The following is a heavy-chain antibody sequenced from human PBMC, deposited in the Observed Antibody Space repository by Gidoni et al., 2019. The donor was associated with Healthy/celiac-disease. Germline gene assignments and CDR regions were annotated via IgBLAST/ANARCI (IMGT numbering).Heavy chain of an antibody. J-gene: IGHJ6*03. D-gene: IGHD2-2*01. Sequence: QVQLVESGGGVVQPGRSLRLSCAASGFTFRSYAIHWVRQDPGKGLEWVAVISYDGSNKYYADSVKGRFTISRDNSKNTLYLQMNSLRAEDTAVYYCARDGVVVPAATPYYYYMDVWGKGTTVTVSS. CDR2: ISYDGSNK. V-gene: IGHV3-30-3*01. CDR1: GFTFRSYA. CDR3: ARDGVVVPAATPYYYYMDV.